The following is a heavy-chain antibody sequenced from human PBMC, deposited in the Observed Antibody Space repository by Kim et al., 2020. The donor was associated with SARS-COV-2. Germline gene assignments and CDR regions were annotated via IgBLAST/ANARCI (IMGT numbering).Heavy chain of an antibody. CDR2: ISYDGSNK. CDR3: AKDLGGWNWFDP. V-gene: IGHV3-30*18. D-gene: IGHD2-15*01. J-gene: IGHJ5*02. CDR1: GFTFSSYG. Sequence: GGSLRLSCAASGFTFSSYGMHWVRQAPGKGLEWVAVISYDGSNKYYADSVKGRFTISRDNSKNTLYLQMNSLRAEDTAVYYCAKDLGGWNWFDPWGQGTL.